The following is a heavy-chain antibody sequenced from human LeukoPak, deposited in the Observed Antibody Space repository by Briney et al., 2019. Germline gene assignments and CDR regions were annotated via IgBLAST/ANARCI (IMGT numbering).Heavy chain of an antibody. J-gene: IGHJ4*02. CDR1: GFTFSSYA. Sequence: GGSLRLSCAASGFTFSSYALSWVRQAPGKGLEWVSSITSSGNSTYYADSVKGRFTISRDNSKNTLYLQMNSLRADDTAVYYCAKCGPTIPVYYFDYWGQGTLVTVSS. V-gene: IGHV3-23*01. D-gene: IGHD1-26*01. CDR2: ITSSGNST. CDR3: AKCGPTIPVYYFDY.